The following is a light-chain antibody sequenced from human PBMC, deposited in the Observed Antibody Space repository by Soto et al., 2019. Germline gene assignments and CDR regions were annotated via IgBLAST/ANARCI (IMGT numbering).Light chain of an antibody. CDR2: DAS. Sequence: EIVLTQSPGTLSLSPGERATLSCRASQSVSSSYLAWYQQKPGQAPRLLIFDASTRATGVPARFSGSGSGTDFTLTISRLEPEDFAVYYCQQRSNWPPTFGQGTRLEI. V-gene: IGKV3D-20*02. CDR3: QQRSNWPPT. CDR1: QSVSSSY. J-gene: IGKJ5*01.